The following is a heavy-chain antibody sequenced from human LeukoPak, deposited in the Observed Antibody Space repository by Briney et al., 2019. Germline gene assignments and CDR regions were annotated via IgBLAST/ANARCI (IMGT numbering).Heavy chain of an antibody. CDR3: ARVLLSGSYSFNY. Sequence: PSETLSLTCTVSGGSISSSSYYWGWIRQPPGKGLEWIGSIYYSGSTYYTPSLKSRVTISVYTSKNLFSLKLSSVTAADTAVYYCARVLLSGSYSFNYGGQGTLVTVSS. V-gene: IGHV4-39*01. CDR1: GGSISSSSYY. D-gene: IGHD1-26*01. CDR2: IYYSGST. J-gene: IGHJ4*02.